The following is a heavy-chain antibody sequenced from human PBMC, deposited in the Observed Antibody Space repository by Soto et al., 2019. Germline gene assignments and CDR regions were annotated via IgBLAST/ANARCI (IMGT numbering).Heavy chain of an antibody. CDR3: ARVKTWIGGFRGSYRY. Sequence: XSVKVSCKAFGYSFTGYYMHWVRQAPGQGLEWMGWINPNSGGTNYAQKFQGRVTMTRDTSISTAYMELSRLRSDDTAVYYCARVKTWIGGFRGSYRYWGQGTLVTVSS. J-gene: IGHJ4*02. D-gene: IGHD3-16*02. V-gene: IGHV1-2*02. CDR1: GYSFTGYY. CDR2: INPNSGGT.